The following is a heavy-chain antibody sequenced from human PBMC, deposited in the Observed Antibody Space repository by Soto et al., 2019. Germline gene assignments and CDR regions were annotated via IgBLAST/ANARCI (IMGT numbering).Heavy chain of an antibody. J-gene: IGHJ6*01. CDR1: GFTFTRYG. CDR3: VKERYAQLWLEDYGMDV. CDR2: ISFDGSNK. V-gene: IGHV3-30*18. Sequence: GGSLRLSCAASGFTFTRYGIHWVRQAPGKRLEWVAVISFDGSNKNYADSVQGRFTVSRDNLRTMLYLQMNSLRAEDTAVYYCVKERYAQLWLEDYGMDVWGQGTTVTVSS. D-gene: IGHD5-18*01.